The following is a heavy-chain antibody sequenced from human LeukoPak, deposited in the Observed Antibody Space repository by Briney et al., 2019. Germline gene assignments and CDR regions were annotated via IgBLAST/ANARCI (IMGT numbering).Heavy chain of an antibody. D-gene: IGHD3/OR15-3a*01. CDR1: GFTFSSYS. CDR2: ISTSSSFI. J-gene: IGHJ4*02. Sequence: GGSLRLSCAASGFTFSSYSMNWVRQAPGKGLQGVSSISTSSSFIYYADSVKGRFTISRDTAKNSLYLQMNSLRAEDTAVYYCAKVPLRTGLKYFDYWGQGTLVTVSS. CDR3: AKVPLRTGLKYFDY. V-gene: IGHV3-21*04.